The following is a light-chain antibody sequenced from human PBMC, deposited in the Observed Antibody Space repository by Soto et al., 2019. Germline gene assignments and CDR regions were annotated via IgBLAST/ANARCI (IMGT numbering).Light chain of an antibody. CDR2: KAS. Sequence: DIQMTQSPSTLSGSVGDRVTITCRASQTISSWLAWYQQKPGKAPKLLIYKASTLKSGVPSRFSGSGSGTESTLTISSLQPDDFATYYCHHYNSYSEAFGQGIKVELK. J-gene: IGKJ1*01. V-gene: IGKV1-5*03. CDR3: HHYNSYSEA. CDR1: QTISSW.